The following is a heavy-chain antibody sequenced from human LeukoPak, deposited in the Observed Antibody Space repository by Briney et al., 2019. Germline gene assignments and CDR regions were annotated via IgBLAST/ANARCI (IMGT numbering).Heavy chain of an antibody. D-gene: IGHD2-15*01. CDR1: GYTFTRYG. CDR3: ARAEGVGVAATIEA. CDR2: ISGYNGNT. V-gene: IGHV1-18*01. Sequence: ASVKVSCKASGYTFTRYGIYWVRQAPGQGLEWMGWISGYNGNTKYAQKFQGRVSVTTDTSTSTAYMELRSLRSDDTAVYYCARAEGVGVAATIEAWGKGPTVTV. J-gene: IGHJ6*03.